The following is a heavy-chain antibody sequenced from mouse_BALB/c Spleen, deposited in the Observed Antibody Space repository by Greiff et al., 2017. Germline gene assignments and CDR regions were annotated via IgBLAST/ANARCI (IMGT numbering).Heavy chain of an antibody. CDR1: GYTFTSYW. D-gene: IGHD1-1*02. CDR3: ARGGGKDY. Sequence: VQLQQSGAELVKPGASVKLSCKASGYTFTSYWMHWVKQRPGQGLEWIGEINPSNGRTNYNEKFKSKATLTVDKSSSTAYMQLSSLTSKDSAVYYCARGGGKDYWGQGTTLTVSS. CDR2: INPSNGRT. J-gene: IGHJ2*01. V-gene: IGHV1S81*02.